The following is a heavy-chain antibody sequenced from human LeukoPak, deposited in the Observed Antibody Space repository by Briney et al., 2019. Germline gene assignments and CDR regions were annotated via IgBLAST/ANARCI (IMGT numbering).Heavy chain of an antibody. CDR2: ISYDGSNK. V-gene: IGHV3-30*03. J-gene: IGHJ6*03. CDR1: GFTFSSYG. CDR3: ARGHPHNYYYYYMDV. Sequence: GGSLRLSCAASGFTFSSYGMHWVRQAPGKGLEWVAVISYDGSNKYYADSVKGRFTISRDNAKNSLYLQMNSLRAEDTAVYYCARGHPHNYYYYYMDVWGKGTTVTVSS.